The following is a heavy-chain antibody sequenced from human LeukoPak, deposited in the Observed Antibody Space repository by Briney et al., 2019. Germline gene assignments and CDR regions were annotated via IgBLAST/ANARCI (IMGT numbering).Heavy chain of an antibody. CDR1: GFTFSSYG. CDR3: AKEGDSSSWYPYYYYGMDV. V-gene: IGHV3-30*18. CDR2: ISYDGSNK. D-gene: IGHD6-13*01. Sequence: GGSLRLSCAASGFTFSSYGMHWVRQAPGKGLEWVAVISYDGSNKYYADSVKGRFTISRDNSKNTLYLQMNSLRAGDTAVYYCAKEGDSSSWYPYYYYGMDVWGQGTTVTVSS. J-gene: IGHJ6*02.